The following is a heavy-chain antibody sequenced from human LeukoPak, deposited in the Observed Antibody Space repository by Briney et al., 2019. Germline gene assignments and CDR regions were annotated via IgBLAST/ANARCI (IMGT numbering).Heavy chain of an antibody. V-gene: IGHV1-24*01. J-gene: IGHJ5*02. CDR3: ATGVVVAASNWFDP. Sequence: ASVKVSCKVSGYTLTELSMHWVRQAPGKGLEWMGGFDPEDGETIYAQKFQGRVTMTEDTSTDTAYMELSSLRSEGTAVYYCATGVVVAASNWFDPWGQGTLVTVSS. D-gene: IGHD2-15*01. CDR1: GYTLTELS. CDR2: FDPEDGET.